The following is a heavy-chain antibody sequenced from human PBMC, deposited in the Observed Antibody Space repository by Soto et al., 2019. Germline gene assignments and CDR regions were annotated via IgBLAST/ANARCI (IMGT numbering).Heavy chain of an antibody. V-gene: IGHV1-69*13. J-gene: IGHJ5*02. Sequence: GASVKVSCKASGGTFSSYAISWVRQAPGQGLEWMGGIIPIFGTANYAQKFQGRVTITADESTGTAYMELSSLRSEDTAVYYCARREHNIAAAGNRWFDPWGQGTLVTVSS. CDR3: ARREHNIAAAGNRWFDP. D-gene: IGHD6-13*01. CDR2: IIPIFGTA. CDR1: GGTFSSYA.